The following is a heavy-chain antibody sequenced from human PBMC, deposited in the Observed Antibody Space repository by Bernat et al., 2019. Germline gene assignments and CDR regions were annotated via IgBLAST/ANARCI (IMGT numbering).Heavy chain of an antibody. CDR3: VHSKDLGIFYNYFDP. Sequence: QITLKESGPTLVKPTQTLTLTCTFSGFSLSTTGVGVGWIRQPPGKALVWLSLIYWDDDKRYSPSLKNRLTITKDTSKKQVVLTMTNMDPVDTATYYCVHSKDLGIFYNYFDPWGQGTLVTVSS. CDR1: GFSLSTTGVG. J-gene: IGHJ5*02. V-gene: IGHV2-5*02. CDR2: IYWDDDK. D-gene: IGHD7-27*01.